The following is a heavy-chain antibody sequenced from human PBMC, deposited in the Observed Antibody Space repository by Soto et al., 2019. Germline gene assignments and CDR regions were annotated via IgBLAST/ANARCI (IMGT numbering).Heavy chain of an antibody. CDR1: DYTFTRYG. CDR3: TIGMWLTPIHY. D-gene: IGHD6-19*01. J-gene: IGHJ4*02. V-gene: IGHV1-18*01. Sequence: QVQLVQSGAEVKKPGASVKVSCKASDYTFTRYGINWVRQAPGKGLEWMGCISLYSDNTQYAHQFQGIVTLTPDSPTDTGHMELASLRSDDTAVYYCTIGMWLTPIHYWGEGTLVTVYS. CDR2: ISLYSDNT.